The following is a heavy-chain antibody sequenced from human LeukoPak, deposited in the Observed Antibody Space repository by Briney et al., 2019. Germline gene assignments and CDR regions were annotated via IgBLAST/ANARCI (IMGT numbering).Heavy chain of an antibody. CDR3: AHHNRKVPAALFIDY. CDR1: GGTFSSYT. CDR2: IIPILCIA. V-gene: IGHV1-69*02. J-gene: IGHJ4*02. D-gene: IGHD2-2*01. Sequence: ASVKVSCKASGGTFSSYTISWVRQAPGQGLEWMGRIIPILCIANYAQKFQGRVTITADKSTSTAYMELSSLRSEDTAVYYCAHHNRKVPAALFIDYWGQGTLVTVSS.